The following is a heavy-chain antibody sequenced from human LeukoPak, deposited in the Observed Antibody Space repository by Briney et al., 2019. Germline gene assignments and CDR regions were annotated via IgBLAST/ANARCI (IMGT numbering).Heavy chain of an antibody. CDR3: ASRYGDYSPTFDY. CDR2: IYYSGST. D-gene: IGHD4-17*01. J-gene: IGHJ4*02. V-gene: IGHV4-39*01. Sequence: SETLSLTCTVSGGSISSSSYYWGWIRRPPGKGLEWIGSIYYSGSTYYNPSLKSRVTISVDTSKNQFSLKLSSVTAADTAVYYCASRYGDYSPTFDYWGQGTLVTVSS. CDR1: GGSISSSSYY.